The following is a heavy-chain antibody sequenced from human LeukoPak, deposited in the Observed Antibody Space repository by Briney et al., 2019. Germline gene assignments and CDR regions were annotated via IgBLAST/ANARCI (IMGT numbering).Heavy chain of an antibody. CDR3: ARSRAFNSGAFDP. Sequence: PSETLSLTCAVSGGSISSSNWWSWVRQPPGKGLEWIGEIYHSGNTNYNPSLKSRVTISVDKSKDQLSLKLSSVTAADAAAYYCARSRAFNSGAFDPWGQGSLVTVSS. V-gene: IGHV4-4*02. D-gene: IGHD1-26*01. CDR2: IYHSGNT. J-gene: IGHJ5*02. CDR1: GGSISSSNW.